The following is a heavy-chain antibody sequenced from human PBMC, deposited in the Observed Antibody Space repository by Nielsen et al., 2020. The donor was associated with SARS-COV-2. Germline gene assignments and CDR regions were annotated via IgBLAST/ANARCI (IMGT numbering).Heavy chain of an antibody. V-gene: IGHV3-30*03. CDR3: ARGAWITGIDY. CDR1: GFTFSSYG. Sequence: LSLTCAASGFTFSSYGMHWVRQAPGKGLEWVAVISYDGSNKYYADSVKGRFTISRDNSKNTLYLQMNSLRAEDTAVYYCARGAWITGIDYWGQGTLVTVSS. CDR2: ISYDGSNK. D-gene: IGHD1-20*01. J-gene: IGHJ4*02.